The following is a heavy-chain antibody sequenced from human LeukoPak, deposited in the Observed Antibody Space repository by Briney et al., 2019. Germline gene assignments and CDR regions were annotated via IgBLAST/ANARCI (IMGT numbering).Heavy chain of an antibody. CDR3: ARDLYSYGLRIFDY. CDR2: ISSSSSTI. CDR1: GFTFSSYS. J-gene: IGHJ4*02. V-gene: IGHV3-48*01. D-gene: IGHD5-18*01. Sequence: PGGSLRLSCAASGFTFSSYSMNWVRQAPGKGLEWVSYISSSSSTIYYADSVKGRFTISRDNAKNSLYLQMNSLRAEDTAVYYCARDLYSYGLRIFDYWGQGTLVTASS.